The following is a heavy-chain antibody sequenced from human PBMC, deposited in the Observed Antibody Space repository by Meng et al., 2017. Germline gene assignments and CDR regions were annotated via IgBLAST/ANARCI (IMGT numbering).Heavy chain of an antibody. D-gene: IGHD3-22*01. J-gene: IGHJ4*02. CDR1: GGTFSSYA. Sequence: SVKVSCKASGGTFSSYAISWVRQAPGQRLEWMGGIIPIFGTANYAQKFQGRVTITADESTSTAYMELSSLRSEDTAVYYCARAATLPYYYDSSGYSSFDYWGQGTLVTVSS. CDR2: IIPIFGTA. V-gene: IGHV1-69*13. CDR3: ARAATLPYYYDSSGYSSFDY.